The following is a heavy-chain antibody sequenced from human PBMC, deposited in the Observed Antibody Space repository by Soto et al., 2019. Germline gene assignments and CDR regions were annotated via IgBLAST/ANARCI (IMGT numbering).Heavy chain of an antibody. D-gene: IGHD3-10*01. CDR2: INAGNGNT. V-gene: IGHV1-3*01. CDR3: AKEGGVTSFMDV. Sequence: ASVKVSCKASGYTFTSYAMHWVRQAPGQRLEWMGWINAGNGNTKYSQKFQGRVTISRDNSKNTLYLQMNSLRAEDTAVYYCAKEGGVTSFMDVWGQGTTVTVSS. J-gene: IGHJ6*02. CDR1: GYTFTSYA.